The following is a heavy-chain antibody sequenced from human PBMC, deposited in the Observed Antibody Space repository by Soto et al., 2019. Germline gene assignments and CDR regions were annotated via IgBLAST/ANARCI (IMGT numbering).Heavy chain of an antibody. J-gene: IGHJ4*02. CDR3: ASRGSGEDDFWSGYPNPEMGDY. CDR1: GGTFSSYA. Sequence: QVQLVQSGAEVKKPGSSVKVSCKASGGTFSSYAISWVRQATGQGLEWMGGIIPIFGTANYAPKFQGRVTITADESTSTAYMERISLRSEDTALYYCASRGSGEDDFWSGYPNPEMGDYWGQGTLVTVSS. D-gene: IGHD3-3*01. CDR2: IIPIFGTA. V-gene: IGHV1-69*01.